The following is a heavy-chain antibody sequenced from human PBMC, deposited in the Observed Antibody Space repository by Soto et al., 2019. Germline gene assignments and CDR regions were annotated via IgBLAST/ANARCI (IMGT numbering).Heavy chain of an antibody. CDR3: AGGGIPHGPFFSFMDV. Sequence: QVQLQQWGAGLLKPSETLSLTCVVSGGSLSDDFWSWIRQPPGMALEWIGEINHLGSINYNPSLNARATRPGAPPKNESSITLTPVTAGARATSSWAGGGIPHGPFFSFMDVGAGGSTDT. D-gene: IGHD2-2*02. CDR2: INHLGSI. J-gene: IGHJ6*03. CDR1: GGSLSDDF. V-gene: IGHV4-34*01.